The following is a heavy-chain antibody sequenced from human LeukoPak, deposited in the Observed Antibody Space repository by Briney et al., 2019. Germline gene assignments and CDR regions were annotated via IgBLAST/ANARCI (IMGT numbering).Heavy chain of an antibody. V-gene: IGHV1-69*05. D-gene: IGHD3-10*01. Sequence: ASVKVSCKASGGTFSSYAISWVRQAPGQGLEWMGRIIPIFGTANYAQKFQGRVTITTDESTSTAYMELSSLRSDDTAVYYCATPHYGSGSYYNLDYWGQGTLVTVSS. CDR2: IIPIFGTA. CDR1: GGTFSSYA. J-gene: IGHJ4*02. CDR3: ATPHYGSGSYYNLDY.